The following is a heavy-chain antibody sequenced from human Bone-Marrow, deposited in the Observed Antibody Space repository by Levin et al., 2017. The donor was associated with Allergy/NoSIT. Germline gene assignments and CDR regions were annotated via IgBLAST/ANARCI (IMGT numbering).Heavy chain of an antibody. J-gene: IGHJ4*02. V-gene: IGHV3-7*01. CDR3: ASNTMGATSGND. D-gene: IGHD1-26*01. CDR2: INRDGSGK. Sequence: PGGSLRLSCAASGFTFGNYWMTWVRQAPGKGLEWVANINRDGSGKNYVDSVKGRFTISRDNAKNSLHLQMSSLRAEDTAVYYCASNTMGATSGNDWGQGTLVTVSS. CDR1: GFTFGNYW.